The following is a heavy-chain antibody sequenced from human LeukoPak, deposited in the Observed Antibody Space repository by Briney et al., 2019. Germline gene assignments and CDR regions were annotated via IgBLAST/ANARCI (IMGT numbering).Heavy chain of an antibody. J-gene: IGHJ4*02. CDR1: GFTFSSYA. V-gene: IGHV3-30-3*01. CDR2: ISYDGSNK. D-gene: IGHD1-26*01. Sequence: GRSLRLSCAASGFTFSSYAMHWVRQAPSKGLEWVAIISYDGSNKYYADSVKGRFTISRDNSKNTVFLQMNSLRAEDTALYYCASGGSYSYYYFDRWGQGTLVTVSS. CDR3: ASGGSYSYYYFDR.